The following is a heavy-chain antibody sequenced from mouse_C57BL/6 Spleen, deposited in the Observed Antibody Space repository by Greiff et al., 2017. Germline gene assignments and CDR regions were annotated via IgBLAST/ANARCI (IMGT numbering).Heavy chain of an antibody. V-gene: IGHV1-81*01. CDR2: IYPRSGNT. CDR3: ARRGMTTVVVPRFAY. Sequence: VQLQQSGAELARPGASVKLSCKASGYTFTSYGISWVKQRSGQGLEWIGEIYPRSGNTYYNEKFKGKATLTADKSSSTAYMELRSLTSEDSAVYCGARRGMTTVVVPRFAYWGQGTLVTVSA. J-gene: IGHJ3*01. D-gene: IGHD1-1*01. CDR1: GYTFTSYG.